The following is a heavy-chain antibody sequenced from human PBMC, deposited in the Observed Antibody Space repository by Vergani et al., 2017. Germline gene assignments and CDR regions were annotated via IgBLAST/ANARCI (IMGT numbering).Heavy chain of an antibody. Sequence: QVQLVESGGGVVQRGGSLRLSCATSGFTLSNYDMQWIRQGPGKGLEFVAFIQFDGSNQYYAHSVKGRFTLSRDFSKNTLYLQMNSLRTDDTATYYCAKHFRGWGIDYWGQGTQVIVPS. CDR2: IQFDGSNQ. CDR1: GFTLSNYD. V-gene: IGHV3-30*02. CDR3: AKHFRGWGIDY. J-gene: IGHJ4*02. D-gene: IGHD3-16*01.